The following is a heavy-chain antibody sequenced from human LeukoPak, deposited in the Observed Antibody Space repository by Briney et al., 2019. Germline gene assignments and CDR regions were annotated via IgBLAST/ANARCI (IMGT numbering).Heavy chain of an antibody. D-gene: IGHD2-15*01. CDR3: ARRGGGPYPFYFDY. V-gene: IGHV4-34*01. J-gene: IGHJ4*02. Sequence: SETLSLTCAVYVGSFSDYYWSWVRQPPGKGLEWIGGVHYNGKTNYNPSLKSRVTISRDTSKKQFSLRLNSVTAADTAVYYCARRGGGPYPFYFDYWGRGTLVTVSS. CDR2: VHYNGKT. CDR1: VGSFSDYY.